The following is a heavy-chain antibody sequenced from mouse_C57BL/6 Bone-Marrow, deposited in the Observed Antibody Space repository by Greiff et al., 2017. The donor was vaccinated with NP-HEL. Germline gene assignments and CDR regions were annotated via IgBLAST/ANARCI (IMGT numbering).Heavy chain of an antibody. CDR3: ARVAIFYDYDDGYAMDY. Sequence: VQLKQSGAELAKPGASVKLSCKASGYTFTSYWMHWVKQRPGQGLEWIGYINPSSGYTKYNQKFKDKATLTADKSSSTAYMQLSSLTYEDSAVYYCARVAIFYDYDDGYAMDYWGQGTSVTVSS. D-gene: IGHD2-4*01. CDR2: INPSSGYT. J-gene: IGHJ4*01. V-gene: IGHV1-7*01. CDR1: GYTFTSYW.